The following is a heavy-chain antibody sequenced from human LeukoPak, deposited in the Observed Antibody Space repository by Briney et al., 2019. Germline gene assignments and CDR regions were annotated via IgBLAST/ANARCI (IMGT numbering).Heavy chain of an antibody. CDR3: ARGDGSVSWRIDY. CDR2: IPYDGNNK. D-gene: IGHD3-10*01. Sequence: GGSLILSCAASGFIFNNYAMHWVRHVPGRGLEWLAVIPYDGNNKYYADSVNGRFTISRDNSKNTLYLQMDSLRPEDTAVYYCARGDGSVSWRIDYWGQGTVVVDSS. J-gene: IGHJ4*02. CDR1: GFIFNNYA. V-gene: IGHV3-30-3*01.